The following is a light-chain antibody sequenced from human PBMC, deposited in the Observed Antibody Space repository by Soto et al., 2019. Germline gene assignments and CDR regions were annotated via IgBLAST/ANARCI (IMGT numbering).Light chain of an antibody. CDR3: MQGTYAPKT. V-gene: IGKV2-30*02. Sequence: EVVITHSPLSLPVTLGQPASISCRASQSLVHSNGNTFLTWFQQRPGQSPRRLIYKVSIRDSGVSDRFSGSGSGTDFTLKISRVEAEDVGVYYCMQGTYAPKTLGQGTKVDIK. CDR2: KVS. CDR1: QSLVHSNGNTF. J-gene: IGKJ1*01.